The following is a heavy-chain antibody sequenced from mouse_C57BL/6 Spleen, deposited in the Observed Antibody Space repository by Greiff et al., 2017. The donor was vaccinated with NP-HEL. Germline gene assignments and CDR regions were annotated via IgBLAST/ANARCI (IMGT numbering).Heavy chain of an antibody. CDR2: IYPGDGDT. J-gene: IGHJ3*01. CDR3: VSTAQADFAY. D-gene: IGHD3-2*02. Sequence: QVQLQQSGPELVKPGASVKISCKASGYAFSSSWMNWVKQRPGKGLVWIGRIYPGDGDTNYNGKFKGKATLTADKSSSTAYMQLSSLTSEDSAVYFCVSTAQADFAYWGQGTLVTVSA. V-gene: IGHV1-82*01. CDR1: GYAFSSSW.